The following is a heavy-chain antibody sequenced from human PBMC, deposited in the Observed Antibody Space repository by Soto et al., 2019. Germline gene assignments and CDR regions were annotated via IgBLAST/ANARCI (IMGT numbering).Heavy chain of an antibody. Sequence: GESLKISCKGSGHSFTSYWIGWVRQMPGKGLEWMGIIYPGDSDTRYSPSFQGQVTISADKSISTAYLQWSSLKASDTAMYYCARRNIVVVPAAEPATVYYYYYLAVWGKGTTVTVSS. CDR2: IYPGDSDT. J-gene: IGHJ6*03. V-gene: IGHV5-51*01. D-gene: IGHD2-2*01. CDR1: GHSFTSYW. CDR3: ARRNIVVVPAAEPATVYYYYYLAV.